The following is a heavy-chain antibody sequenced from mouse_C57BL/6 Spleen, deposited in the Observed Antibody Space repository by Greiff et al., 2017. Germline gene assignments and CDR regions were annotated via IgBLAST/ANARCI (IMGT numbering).Heavy chain of an antibody. Sequence: VQLQQSGPELVKPGASVKISCKASGYAFSSSWMNWVKQRPGKGLEWIGRIYPGDGDTNYNGKFKGKATLAADKSSSTAYMQLSSLTSEDSAVYFCAGDGITTVVAPGDFDYWGQGTTLTVSS. D-gene: IGHD1-1*01. J-gene: IGHJ2*01. CDR2: IYPGDGDT. CDR1: GYAFSSSW. CDR3: AGDGITTVVAPGDFDY. V-gene: IGHV1-82*01.